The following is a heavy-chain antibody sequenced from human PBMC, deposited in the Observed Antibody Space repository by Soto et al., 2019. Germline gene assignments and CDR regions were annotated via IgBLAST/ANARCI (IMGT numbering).Heavy chain of an antibody. D-gene: IGHD3-3*01. CDR3: ARDCHRFLEWLPNYYYYYMDV. CDR1: GFTFSSYS. Sequence: GGSLRLSCAASGFTFSSYSMNWVRQAPGKGLEWVSSISSSSSYIYYADSVKGRFTISRDNAKNSLYLQMNSLRAEDTAVYYCARDCHRFLEWLPNYYYYYMDVWGKGTTVTVSS. J-gene: IGHJ6*03. V-gene: IGHV3-21*01. CDR2: ISSSSSYI.